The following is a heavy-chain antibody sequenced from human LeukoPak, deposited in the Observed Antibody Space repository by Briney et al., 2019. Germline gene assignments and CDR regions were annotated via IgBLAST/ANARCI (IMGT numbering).Heavy chain of an antibody. Sequence: PSETLSLTCTVSGGSISSGTYYWSWIRQPAGKGLECTGRMYTSGSTNYNPSLKSRVTISVDTSKNQFSLKLSSVTAADTAVYYCARSTASDAFDIWGQGTMVIVSS. CDR1: GGSISSGTYY. CDR3: ARSTASDAFDI. CDR2: MYTSGST. D-gene: IGHD2-2*01. J-gene: IGHJ3*02. V-gene: IGHV4-61*02.